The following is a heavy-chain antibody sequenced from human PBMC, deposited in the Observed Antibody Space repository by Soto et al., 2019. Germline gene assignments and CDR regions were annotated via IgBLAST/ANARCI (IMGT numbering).Heavy chain of an antibody. V-gene: IGHV4-34*01. D-gene: IGHD6-25*01. CDR2: INHGGSI. Sequence: QVQLQQCGAELLKPSETLFLNCAVYGGSFSGYYWWWIHQPPGEGQEWMGEINHGGSINYNPSLKGRLSLSTDTSTNHFSQEMNSVPAADTAVFYCARGPRMRVPAASGRDYYYHGLDVWGQGTAVTVSS. CDR1: GGSFSGYY. CDR3: ARGPRMRVPAASGRDYYYHGLDV. J-gene: IGHJ6*02.